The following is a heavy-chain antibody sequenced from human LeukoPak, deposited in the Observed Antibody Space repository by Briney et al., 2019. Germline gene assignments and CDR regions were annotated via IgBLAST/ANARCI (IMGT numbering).Heavy chain of an antibody. CDR2: IYYSGST. D-gene: IGHD1-26*01. CDR1: GHSISSYY. CDR3: AKLREWELPDLFDY. J-gene: IGHJ4*02. V-gene: IGHV4-59*01. Sequence: SETLSLTCTVSGHSISSYYWSWIRQPPGKGLEWIGFIYYSGSTNYNPSLKSRVTISVDTSKNQFSLKLSSVTAADTAVYYCAKLREWELPDLFDYWGQGTLVTVSS.